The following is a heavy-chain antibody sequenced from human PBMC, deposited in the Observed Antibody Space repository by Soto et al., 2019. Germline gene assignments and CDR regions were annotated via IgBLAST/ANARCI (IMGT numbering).Heavy chain of an antibody. Sequence: PGGSLRLSCAASGFTFSSYWMHWVRQAPGKGLVWVSRINSDGSSTSYADSVKGRFTISRDIAKNTLYLQMNSLRAEDTAVYYCARDLSSSWTVIDTAKINWFDPWGQGTLVTVSS. D-gene: IGHD6-13*01. V-gene: IGHV3-74*01. CDR3: ARDLSSSWTVIDTAKINWFDP. CDR2: INSDGSST. J-gene: IGHJ5*02. CDR1: GFTFSSYW.